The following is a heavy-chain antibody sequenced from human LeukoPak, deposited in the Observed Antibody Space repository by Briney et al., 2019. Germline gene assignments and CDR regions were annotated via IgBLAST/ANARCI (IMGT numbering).Heavy chain of an antibody. Sequence: PSETLSLTCAVYGGSFSGYYRSWIRQPPGKGLEWIGEINHSGSTNYNPSLKSRVTISVDTSKNQFSLKLSSVTAADSAVYYCARGRDSSGYSLDYWGQGTLATVSS. J-gene: IGHJ4*02. CDR3: ARGRDSSGYSLDY. CDR1: GGSFSGYY. V-gene: IGHV4-34*01. D-gene: IGHD3-22*01. CDR2: INHSGST.